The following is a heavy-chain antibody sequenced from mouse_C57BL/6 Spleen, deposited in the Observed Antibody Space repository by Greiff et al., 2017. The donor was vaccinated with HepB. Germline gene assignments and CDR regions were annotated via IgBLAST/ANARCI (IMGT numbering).Heavy chain of an antibody. V-gene: IGHV1-81*01. CDR2: IYPRSGNT. J-gene: IGHJ3*01. Sequence: VQLQQSGAELARPGASVKLSCKASGYTFTSYGISWVKQRTGQGLEWIGEIYPRSGNTYYNEKFKSKATLTADKSSSTAYMELRSLTSEDSAVYFCARSYYDYLFAYWGQGTLVTVSA. D-gene: IGHD2-4*01. CDR1: GYTFTSYG. CDR3: ARSYYDYLFAY.